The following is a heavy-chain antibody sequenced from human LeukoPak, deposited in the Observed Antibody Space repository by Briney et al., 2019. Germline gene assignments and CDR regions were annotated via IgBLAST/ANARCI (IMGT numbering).Heavy chain of an antibody. Sequence: SETLSLTCTVSGGSISSYYWSWIRQPPGKGLEWIGYIYYSGSTNYNPSLKSRVTISVDTSKNQFSLKLSSVTAADTAVYYCAATPGKNWSDPWGQGTLVTVSS. CDR1: GGSISSYY. J-gene: IGHJ5*02. CDR2: IYYSGST. CDR3: AATPGKNWSDP. V-gene: IGHV4-59*01.